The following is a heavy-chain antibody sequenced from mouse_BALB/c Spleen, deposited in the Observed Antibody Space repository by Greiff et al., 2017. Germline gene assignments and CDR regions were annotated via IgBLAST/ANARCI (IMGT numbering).Heavy chain of an antibody. CDR3: ASITTALDFDY. V-gene: IGHV14-1*02. CDR2: IDPENGNT. CDR1: GFNIKDYY. J-gene: IGHJ2*01. Sequence: EVQLQQSGAELVRPGALVKLSCKASGFNIKDYYMHWVKQRPEQGLEWIGWIDPENGNTIYDPKFQGKASITADISSNTAYLQLSSLTSEDTAVYYCASITTALDFDYWGQGTTLTVSS. D-gene: IGHD1-2*01.